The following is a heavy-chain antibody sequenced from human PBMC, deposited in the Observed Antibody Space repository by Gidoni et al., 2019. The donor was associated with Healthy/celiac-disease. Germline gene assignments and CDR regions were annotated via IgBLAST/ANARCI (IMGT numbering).Heavy chain of an antibody. CDR1: GFTFSSYS. D-gene: IGHD2-15*01. CDR2: ISSSSSYI. Sequence: EVQLVESGGGLVKPGGSLRLSCAASGFTFSSYSMNWVRQAPGKGLEWVSSISSSSSYIYYADSVKGRFTISRDNAKNSLYLQMNSLRAEDTAVYYCARALLKNYGMDVWGQGTTVTVSS. CDR3: ARALLKNYGMDV. J-gene: IGHJ6*02. V-gene: IGHV3-21*01.